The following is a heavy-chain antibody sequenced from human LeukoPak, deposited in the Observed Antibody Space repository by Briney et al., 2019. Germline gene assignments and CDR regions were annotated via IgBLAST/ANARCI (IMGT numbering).Heavy chain of an antibody. CDR3: ASRSQTTAGRGIDY. CDR2: MSNTGRT. V-gene: IGHV4-39*01. J-gene: IGHJ4*02. CDR1: GGSISSSSSYY. Sequence: SETLSLTCTVSGGSISSSSSYYWAWIRQPPGRGLEWIGTMSNTGRTYYNPSLKSRVTISGDTSKNQFSLKVISVTAADTAVFYCASRSQTTAGRGIDYWGQGTLVTVSS. D-gene: IGHD6-13*01.